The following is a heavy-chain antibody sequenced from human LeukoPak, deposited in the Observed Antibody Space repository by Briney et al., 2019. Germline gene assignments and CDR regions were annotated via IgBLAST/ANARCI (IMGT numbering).Heavy chain of an antibody. V-gene: IGHV3-21*01. J-gene: IGHJ4*02. D-gene: IGHD5-18*01. CDR1: GFTFSSYS. CDR2: ISSSSSYI. CDR3: ARDSRYSYGQNPDYFDY. Sequence: GGSLRLSCAASGFTFSSYSMNWVRQAPGKGLEWVSSISSSSSYIYYADSVKGRFTISRDNAKNSLYLQMNSLRAEDTAVYYCARDSRYSYGQNPDYFDYWGQGTLVTVFS.